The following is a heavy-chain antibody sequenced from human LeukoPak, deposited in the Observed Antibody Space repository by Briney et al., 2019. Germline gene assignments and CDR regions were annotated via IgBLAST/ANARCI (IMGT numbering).Heavy chain of an antibody. Sequence: PSETLSLTCTVSGGSISSGGYYWSWIRQHPGKGLEWIGYIYYSGSTYYNQSLKSRVTIAVDTSKNQFSLKLSSVSAADTAVYYGARTPPHHLRYFDWLSPWDYWGQGTLVTVSS. D-gene: IGHD3-9*01. CDR2: IYYSGST. J-gene: IGHJ4*02. V-gene: IGHV4-31*03. CDR3: ARTPPHHLRYFDWLSPWDY. CDR1: GGSISSGGYY.